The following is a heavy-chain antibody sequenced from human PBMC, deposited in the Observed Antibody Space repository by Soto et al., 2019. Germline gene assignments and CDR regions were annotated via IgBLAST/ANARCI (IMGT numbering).Heavy chain of an antibody. D-gene: IGHD4-17*01. Sequence: QVQLQESGPGLVKPSQTLSLTCTVSGGSISSGDYYWSWIRQPPGKGLEWIGYIYYSGSTYYNPSLKSRVTISVDTSKNQFSLKLSSVTAADTAVYYCARDRGYYGDYVFAFDIWGQGTMVTVSS. V-gene: IGHV4-30-4*01. CDR3: ARDRGYYGDYVFAFDI. CDR2: IYYSGST. CDR1: GGSISSGDYY. J-gene: IGHJ3*02.